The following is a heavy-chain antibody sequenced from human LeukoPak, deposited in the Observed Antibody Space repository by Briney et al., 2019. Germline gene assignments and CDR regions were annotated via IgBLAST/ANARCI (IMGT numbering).Heavy chain of an antibody. CDR3: ARHGPDSVRYFDWLFSAPMTYFDY. D-gene: IGHD3-9*01. J-gene: IGHJ4*02. CDR1: GGSISSSSYY. CDR2: IYYSGST. Sequence: PSETLSLTCTVSGGSISSSSYYWGWIRQPPGKGLEWIGSIYYSGSTYYNPSLKSRVTISVDTSKNQFSLKLSSVTAADTAVYYCARHGPDSVRYFDWLFSAPMTYFDYWGQGTLVTVSS. V-gene: IGHV4-39*01.